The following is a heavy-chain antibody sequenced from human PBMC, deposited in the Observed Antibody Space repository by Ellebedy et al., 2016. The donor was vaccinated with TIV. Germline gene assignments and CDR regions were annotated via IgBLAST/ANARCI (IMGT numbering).Heavy chain of an antibody. J-gene: IGHJ4*02. CDR1: GFTFSSYW. CDR2: IKQDGSEK. Sequence: GGSLRLSXAASGFTFSSYWMSWVRQAPGKGLEWVANIKQDGSEKYYVDSVKGRFTISRDNAKNSLYLQMNSLRAEDTAVYYCARRIGIGRGGDDYWGQGTLVTVSS. D-gene: IGHD3-16*01. V-gene: IGHV3-7*03. CDR3: ARRIGIGRGGDDY.